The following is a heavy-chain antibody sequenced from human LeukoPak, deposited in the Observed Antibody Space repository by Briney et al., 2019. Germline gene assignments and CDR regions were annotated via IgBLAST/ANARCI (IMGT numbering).Heavy chain of an antibody. D-gene: IGHD6-13*01. CDR3: ARERRSGSSSWYGRNWFDP. V-gene: IGHV4-61*01. CDR2: IYYSGST. Sequence: SETLSLTCTVSGGSISSSSYYWGWIRQPPGKGLEWIGYIYYSGSTNYNPSLKSRVTISVDTSKNQFSLKLSSVTAADTAVYYCARERRSGSSSWYGRNWFDPWGQGTLVTVSS. J-gene: IGHJ5*02. CDR1: GGSISSSSYY.